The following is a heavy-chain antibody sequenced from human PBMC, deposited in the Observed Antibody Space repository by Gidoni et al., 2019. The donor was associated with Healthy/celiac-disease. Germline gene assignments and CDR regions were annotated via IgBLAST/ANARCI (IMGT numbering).Heavy chain of an antibody. CDR2: ISSSSSTI. CDR3: AREPMAAAGVFDY. D-gene: IGHD6-13*01. J-gene: IGHJ4*02. V-gene: IGHV3-48*01. Sequence: EVQLVEPGGGVVQPGGSLTLPCAASGFTFSSYRMNWVLQAPGKGLEWVSYISSSSSTIYYADSVKGRFNISRDNAKKSLYLQMNSLRAEDTAVYYCAREPMAAAGVFDYWGQGTLVTVSS. CDR1: GFTFSSYR.